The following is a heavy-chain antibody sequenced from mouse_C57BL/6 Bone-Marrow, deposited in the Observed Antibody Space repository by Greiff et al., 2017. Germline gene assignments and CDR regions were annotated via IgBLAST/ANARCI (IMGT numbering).Heavy chain of an antibody. CDR3: ATARFDGSYFAY. Sequence: EVKVKQSGAELVRPGASVKMTCTVSGFNITDDNFHWVKQRHEQGLEWVGWIDTKYGGTNSAQKFLGKATITADTSSNTAYLQLNSLTSEATAVYYCATARFDGSYFAYWGQGTPLTVSA. J-gene: IGHJ2*01. CDR1: GFNITDDN. V-gene: IGHV14-4*01. CDR2: IDTKYGGT. D-gene: IGHD1-2*01.